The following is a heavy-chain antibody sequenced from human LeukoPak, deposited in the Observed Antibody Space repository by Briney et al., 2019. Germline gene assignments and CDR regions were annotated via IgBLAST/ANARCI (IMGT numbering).Heavy chain of an antibody. D-gene: IGHD4-17*01. CDR2: FDPEDGET. V-gene: IGHV1-24*01. Sequence: ASVKVSCKVSGYTLTELSMHWVRQAPGKGLEWMGGFDPEDGETIYAQKFQGRVTMTEDTSTDTAYMELSSLRSEDTAVYYCATARKFTVIHNWFDPWGQGTLVTVSS. CDR3: ATARKFTVIHNWFDP. J-gene: IGHJ5*02. CDR1: GYTLTELS.